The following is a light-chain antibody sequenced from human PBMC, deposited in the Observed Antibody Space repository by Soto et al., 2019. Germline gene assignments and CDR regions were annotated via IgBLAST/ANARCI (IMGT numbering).Light chain of an antibody. CDR1: QSVTSNY. V-gene: IGKV3-20*01. J-gene: IGKJ2*01. CDR2: GAS. Sequence: EIVLTQSPGTLSLSPGERATLSCRASQSVTSNYLAWYQQKPGQAPRLLIYGASSRATGIADRFSGGGSGADFPLTISRLEPEDFAVYYCQQFGSSLRTFGQGNKLEIK. CDR3: QQFGSSLRT.